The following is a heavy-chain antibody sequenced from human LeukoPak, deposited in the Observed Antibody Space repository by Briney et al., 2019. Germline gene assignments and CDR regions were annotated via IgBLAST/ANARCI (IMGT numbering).Heavy chain of an antibody. CDR3: AGYYRPDYYYYMDV. D-gene: IGHD4-11*01. CDR1: GGTFSSYA. V-gene: IGHV1-69*05. J-gene: IGHJ6*03. CDR2: IIPIFGTA. Sequence: ASVKVSCKASGGTFSSYAISWVRQAPGQGLEWMGRIIPIFGTANYAQKFQGRVTITTDESTSTAYMELSSLRSEDTAVYYCAGYYRPDYYYYMDVWGKGTTVTVSS.